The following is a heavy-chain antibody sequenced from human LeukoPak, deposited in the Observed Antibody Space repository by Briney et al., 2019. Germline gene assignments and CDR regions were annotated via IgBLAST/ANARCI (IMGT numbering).Heavy chain of an antibody. D-gene: IGHD5-12*01. CDR2: INSDGSST. V-gene: IGHV3-74*01. Sequence: PGGSLRLSCAASGFTFSSYWMHWVRQAPGKGLVWDSRINSDGSSTSYADSVKGRFTISRDNAKNTLYLQMNSLRAEDTAVYYCARLSGYYYYYGMDVWGKGTTVTVSS. CDR3: ARLSGYYYYYGMDV. CDR1: GFTFSSYW. J-gene: IGHJ6*04.